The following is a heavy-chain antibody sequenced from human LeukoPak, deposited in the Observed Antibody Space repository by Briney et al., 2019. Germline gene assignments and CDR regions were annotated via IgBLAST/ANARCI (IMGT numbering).Heavy chain of an antibody. CDR3: TRGSYYYGSG. Sequence: GGSLRLSCAASGFTFSSYRMNWVRQAPGKGLEWVSTISGSGGSTYYADSVKGRITISRDNSKNTLYLQMNSLRAGDTAVYYCTRGSYYYGSGWGQGTLVTVSS. D-gene: IGHD3-10*01. V-gene: IGHV3-23*01. J-gene: IGHJ4*02. CDR2: ISGSGGST. CDR1: GFTFSSYR.